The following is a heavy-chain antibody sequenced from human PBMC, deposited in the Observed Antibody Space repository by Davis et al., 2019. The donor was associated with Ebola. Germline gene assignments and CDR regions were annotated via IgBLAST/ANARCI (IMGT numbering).Heavy chain of an antibody. Sequence: SVKVSCKASGYTFTSYYMHWVRQAPGQGLEWMGIINPSGGSTSYAQKFQGRVTMTRDTSTSTVYMELSSLRSEDTAVYYCARTRDCGGDCYYFDSWGQGTLVTVSS. J-gene: IGHJ4*02. CDR3: ARTRDCGGDCYYFDS. CDR1: GYTFTSYY. D-gene: IGHD2-21*02. V-gene: IGHV1-46*03. CDR2: INPSGGST.